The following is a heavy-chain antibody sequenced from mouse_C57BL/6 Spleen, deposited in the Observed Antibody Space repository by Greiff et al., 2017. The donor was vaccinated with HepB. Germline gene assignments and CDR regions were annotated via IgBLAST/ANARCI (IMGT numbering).Heavy chain of an antibody. CDR1: GYTFTSYW. CDR3: AVPSYYSNSVGAY. CDR2: INPSSGYT. V-gene: IGHV1-7*01. J-gene: IGHJ3*01. Sequence: VQLQQSGAELAKPGASVKLSCKASGYTFTSYWMHWVKQRPGQGLEWIGYINPSSGYTKYNQKFKDKATLTADKSSSTAYMQLSSLTYEDSAVYYCAVPSYYSNSVGAYWGQGTLVTVSA. D-gene: IGHD2-5*01.